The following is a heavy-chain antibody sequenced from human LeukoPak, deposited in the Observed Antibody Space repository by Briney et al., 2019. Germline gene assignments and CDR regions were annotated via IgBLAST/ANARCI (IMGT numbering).Heavy chain of an antibody. CDR1: GYTFTSYY. V-gene: IGHV1-46*01. J-gene: IGHJ4*02. CDR2: INPSGGST. Sequence: GASVKVSCKASGYTFTSYYMHWARQAPGQGLEWMGIINPSGGSTSYAQKFQGRVTMTRDTSTSTVYMELSSLRSEDTAVYYCARDMGSMVATDSTIFDYWGQGTLVTVSS. CDR3: ARDMGSMVATDSTIFDY. D-gene: IGHD5-12*01.